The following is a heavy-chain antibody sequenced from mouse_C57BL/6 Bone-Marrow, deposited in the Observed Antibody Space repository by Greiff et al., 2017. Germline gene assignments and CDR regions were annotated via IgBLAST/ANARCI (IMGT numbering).Heavy chain of an antibody. Sequence: QVQLQQPGAELVKPGASVKMSCKASGYTFTSYWITWVKQRPGQGLEWIGDIYPGSGSTNYNAKFKGKATLTVDTASSTAYMQLSSLTSEDSAVYYCAREKGLTTVVFDYWGQGTTLTVSS. CDR2: IYPGSGST. CDR1: GYTFTSYW. J-gene: IGHJ2*01. V-gene: IGHV1-55*01. D-gene: IGHD1-1*01. CDR3: AREKGLTTVVFDY.